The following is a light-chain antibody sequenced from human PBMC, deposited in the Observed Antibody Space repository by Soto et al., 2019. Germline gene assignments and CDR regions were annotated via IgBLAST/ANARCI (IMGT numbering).Light chain of an antibody. J-gene: IGLJ2*01. V-gene: IGLV2-14*02. CDR2: EGT. CDR3: SSYTAYSRVV. CDR1: SSDVGTFNL. Sequence: QSALTQPASVSGFLGQSITMSCTGSSSDVGTFNLVSWFQQHPGKAPKLLIFEGTKRPSGVSDRFSGSKSGNTASLTISDLQTEDEADYYCSSYTAYSRVVFGGGTKLTVL.